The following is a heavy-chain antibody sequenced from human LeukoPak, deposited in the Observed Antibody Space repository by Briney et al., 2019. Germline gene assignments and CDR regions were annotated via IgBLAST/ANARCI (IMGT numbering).Heavy chain of an antibody. Sequence: GASVKVSCKVSGYTLTELSMHWVRQAPGKGIEWMGGFDPEDGETMYAQKFQGRVTMTEDTSTDTAYMELSSLRSEDMGVYYCATGLLGAFDIWGQGTMVTVSS. CDR2: FDPEDGET. V-gene: IGHV1-24*01. CDR1: GYTLTELS. CDR3: ATGLLGAFDI. J-gene: IGHJ3*02. D-gene: IGHD3-16*01.